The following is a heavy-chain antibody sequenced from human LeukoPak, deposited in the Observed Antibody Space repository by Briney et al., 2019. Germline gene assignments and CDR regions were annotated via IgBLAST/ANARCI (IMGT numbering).Heavy chain of an antibody. CDR3: AKENESPDL. D-gene: IGHD3/OR15-3a*01. CDR1: GFTFSIYW. J-gene: IGHJ4*02. CDR2: MNSDGSIT. Sequence: GGSLRLSCAESGFTFSIYWMHWVRQAPGQGLVWVSNMNSDGSITNYADSVKGRFTISRDDAKNTLYLQMNNLGVEDTGIYYCAKENESPDLWGQGTLVTVSS. V-gene: IGHV3-74*01.